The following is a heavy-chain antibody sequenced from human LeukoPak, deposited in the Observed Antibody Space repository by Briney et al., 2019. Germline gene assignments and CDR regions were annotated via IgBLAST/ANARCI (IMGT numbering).Heavy chain of an antibody. CDR1: GGSFSSYY. J-gene: IGHJ4*02. CDR3: ARDGNGYSYDW. V-gene: IGHV4-4*07. D-gene: IGHD5-18*01. CDR2: FYTGGST. Sequence: SETLSLTCTVSGGSFSSYYWSWIRQPAGKGLEWIGRFYTGGSTNYNPSLKSRVTMSVDTSKNQFSLKLSSVTAADTAVYYCARDGNGYSYDWWGQGTLVTVSS.